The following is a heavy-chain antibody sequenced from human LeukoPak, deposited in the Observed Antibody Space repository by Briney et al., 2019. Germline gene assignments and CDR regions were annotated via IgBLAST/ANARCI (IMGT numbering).Heavy chain of an antibody. CDR3: ARPAYRGSYYDAFDI. Sequence: PSETLSLTCTVSGGSISSSSYYWGWIRQPPGKGLEWIGSIYYSGSTYYNPSLKSRVTISVDTSKNKFSLKLNSVTAADTAVYYCARPAYRGSYYDAFDIWAQGTMVTVSS. V-gene: IGHV4-39*01. CDR1: GGSISSSSYY. CDR2: IYYSGST. D-gene: IGHD1-26*01. J-gene: IGHJ3*02.